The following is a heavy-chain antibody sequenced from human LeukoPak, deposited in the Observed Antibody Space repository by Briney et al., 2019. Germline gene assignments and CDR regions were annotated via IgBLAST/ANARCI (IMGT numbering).Heavy chain of an antibody. Sequence: GGSLRLSCAASGFTFSSYGMHWVRQAPGKGLEWVADIWYDGGNKKYADSVKGRFTISRDNSKNTLYLQMNSLRAEDTAVYYCARENYSGDWDYWGQGTLVTVSS. D-gene: IGHD6-25*01. CDR1: GFTFSSYG. V-gene: IGHV3-33*01. J-gene: IGHJ4*02. CDR2: IWYDGGNK. CDR3: ARENYSGDWDY.